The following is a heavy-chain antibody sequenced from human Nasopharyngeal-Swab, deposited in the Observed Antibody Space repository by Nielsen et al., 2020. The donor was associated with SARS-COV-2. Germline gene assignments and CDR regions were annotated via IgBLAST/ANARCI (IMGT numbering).Heavy chain of an antibody. CDR1: GFTFSRDW. D-gene: IGHD6-19*01. J-gene: IGHJ4*02. CDR3: ARGTSDWRGIDY. CDR2: ISPDGRGT. V-gene: IGHV3-74*01. Sequence: GESLKISCAASGFTFSRDWMHWVRQPPGKGLVGVSRISPDGRGTSFADSVKGRFTISRDNAKNTLYLQMNSLRVEDTAVYFCARGTSDWRGIDYWGRGTLVTVSS.